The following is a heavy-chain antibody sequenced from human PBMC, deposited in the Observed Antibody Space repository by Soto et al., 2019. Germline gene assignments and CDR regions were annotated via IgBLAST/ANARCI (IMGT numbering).Heavy chain of an antibody. CDR1: GFTFSSYG. V-gene: IGHV3-48*01. Sequence: EVQLVESGGGLVQPGGSLRLSCAASGFTFSSYGMNWVRQAPGKGLEWVSYISSSSSTIYYADSVKGRFTISRDNAKNSLYLQMNSLRAEDTAVYYCARHPERIAQIGWFDPWGQGTLVTVSS. J-gene: IGHJ5*02. D-gene: IGHD6-13*01. CDR3: ARHPERIAQIGWFDP. CDR2: ISSSSSTI.